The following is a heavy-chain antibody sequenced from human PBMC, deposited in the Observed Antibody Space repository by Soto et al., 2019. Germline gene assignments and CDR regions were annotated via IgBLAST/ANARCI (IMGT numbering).Heavy chain of an antibody. CDR3: ARENYFDY. J-gene: IGHJ4*02. Sequence: PGGSLRLSXAASGFTFSHYWMGWVRQIPGKGLEWVAHIKQDGTEKNYVDSVKGRFTISRDNAKNSLYLQMNSLRVEDTALYYCARENYFDYWGQGTLVTVSS. V-gene: IGHV3-7*04. CDR2: IKQDGTEK. CDR1: GFTFSHYW.